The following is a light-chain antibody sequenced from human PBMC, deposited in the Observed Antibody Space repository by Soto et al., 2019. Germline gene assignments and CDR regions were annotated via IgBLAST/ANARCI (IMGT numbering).Light chain of an antibody. Sequence: QSVLTQPPSASGTPGQRVTISCSGSSSNIGINAVNWYQQLPGTAPKLLIYGNNQRPSGVADRFSGSKSGTSASLAISGLQSDDETDYYCAPWDDTLNGVVFGGGTKLTVL. CDR2: GNN. J-gene: IGLJ3*02. CDR1: SSNIGINA. V-gene: IGLV1-44*01. CDR3: APWDDTLNGVV.